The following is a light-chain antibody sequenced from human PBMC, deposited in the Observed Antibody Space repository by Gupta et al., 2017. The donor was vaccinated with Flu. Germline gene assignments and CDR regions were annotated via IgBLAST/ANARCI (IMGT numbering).Light chain of an antibody. Sequence: EIVLTQSPATLSLSPGERATLSCRASQSVSSYLAWYQQKPGQAPRLLIYDASNRDTGIPARFSGSGYGTDLTLTISSREQEDFAVYYCQQRSNWPQITFGQGTRMEIK. CDR3: QQRSNWPQIT. V-gene: IGKV3-11*01. J-gene: IGKJ5*01. CDR1: QSVSSY. CDR2: DAS.